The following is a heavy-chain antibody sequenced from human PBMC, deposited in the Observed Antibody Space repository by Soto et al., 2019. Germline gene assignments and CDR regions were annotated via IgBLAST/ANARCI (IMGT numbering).Heavy chain of an antibody. CDR2: ISSSDSAT. J-gene: IGHJ2*01. CDR1: WFTFSSYE. D-gene: IGHD3-10*01. Sequence: PVGSLRLSCTASWFTFSSYEMNWVRQAPGKGLEWVSYISSSDSATYDADSVNGRFTISRDNAKNSLYLQMNSLRAEDTAVYYCAGGGFVRLWYFDLWGRGTLVTVSS. CDR3: AGGGFVRLWYFDL. V-gene: IGHV3-48*03.